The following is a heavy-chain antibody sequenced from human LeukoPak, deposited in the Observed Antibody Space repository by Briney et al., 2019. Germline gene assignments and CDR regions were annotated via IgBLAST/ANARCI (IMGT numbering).Heavy chain of an antibody. J-gene: IGHJ4*02. Sequence: PGGSLRLSCATSGFSFSSYAMSWVRQAPGKGLEWVSAMSSSDDGRYYAASVRGRFTISRDNSKNTLYLQMNSLRAEDTSVYYCAKGITMLRGVPHWGQGTLVTVSS. V-gene: IGHV3-23*01. CDR2: MSSSDDGR. D-gene: IGHD3-10*01. CDR1: GFSFSSYA. CDR3: AKGITMLRGVPH.